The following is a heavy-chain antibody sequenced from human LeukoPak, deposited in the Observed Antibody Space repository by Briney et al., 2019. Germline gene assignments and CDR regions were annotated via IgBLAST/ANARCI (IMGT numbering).Heavy chain of an antibody. V-gene: IGHV2-70*11. Sequence: SGPTLVNPTQTLTLTCTFSGFSLSTSGMCVSWIRQPPGKALEWLARIDWDDDKYYSTSLKTRLTISKDTPKNQVVLTMTNMDPVDTATYYCARMHCSSTSCYGDYWGQGTLVTVSS. CDR2: IDWDDDK. CDR3: ARMHCSSTSCYGDY. D-gene: IGHD2-2*01. J-gene: IGHJ4*02. CDR1: GFSLSTSGMC.